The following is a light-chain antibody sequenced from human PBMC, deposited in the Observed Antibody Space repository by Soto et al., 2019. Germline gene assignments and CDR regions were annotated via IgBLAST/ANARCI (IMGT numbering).Light chain of an antibody. J-gene: IGKJ1*01. CDR1: QSVSSSY. CDR3: QQCGSAPLT. CDR2: GAS. V-gene: IGKV3-20*01. Sequence: EIVLTQSPGTLSLSPGERATLSCRASQSVSSSYLAWYQQKPGQAPRLLIYGASSGATGVPDRFSGSGSETEFTLTISRLEPEDFAVYYCQQCGSAPLTFGQGTKVEIK.